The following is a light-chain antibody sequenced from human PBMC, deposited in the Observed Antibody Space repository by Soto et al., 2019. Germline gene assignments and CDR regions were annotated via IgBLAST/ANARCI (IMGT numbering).Light chain of an antibody. J-gene: IGLJ2*01. CDR3: SSYTTSATLV. Sequence: QSALTQPASVSGSPGQSIAISCTGTSSDVGSYNSVSWYQQFPGKAPKLILYAVTNRPSGVSNRFSVSKSGNTASLTISGLQAEDEADYFCSSYTTSATLVFGVGTKVTVI. CDR1: SSDVGSYNS. CDR2: AVT. V-gene: IGLV2-14*01.